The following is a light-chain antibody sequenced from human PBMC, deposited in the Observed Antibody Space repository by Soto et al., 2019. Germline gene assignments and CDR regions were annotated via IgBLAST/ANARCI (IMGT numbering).Light chain of an antibody. J-gene: IGKJ1*01. CDR3: LQDYNYPWT. CDR1: QTIGTY. CDR2: DAS. V-gene: IGKV1-39*01. Sequence: IEVTQSPSSLAASLGDRVTITCRASQTIGTYVNWYRQKSGAAPELLIYDASTLQSGVPSRFRGGASGTDFTLTISSLQLDDFATYYCLQDYNYPWTFGQGTKVEIK.